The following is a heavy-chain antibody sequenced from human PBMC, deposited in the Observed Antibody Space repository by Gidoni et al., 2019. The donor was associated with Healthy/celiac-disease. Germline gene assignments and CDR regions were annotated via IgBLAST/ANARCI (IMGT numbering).Heavy chain of an antibody. J-gene: IGHJ4*02. CDR3: ARGTGSYRPRGFDY. Sequence: EVQLVESGGGLVQSGGSLRLSCAASGFTFSSYWMSWVRQAPGQGLEWVANIKQDGSEKYYVDSVKGRFTISRDNAKNSLYLQMNSLRAEDTAVYYCARGTGSYRPRGFDYWGQGTLVTVSS. CDR1: GFTFSSYW. D-gene: IGHD3-16*02. CDR2: IKQDGSEK. V-gene: IGHV3-7*01.